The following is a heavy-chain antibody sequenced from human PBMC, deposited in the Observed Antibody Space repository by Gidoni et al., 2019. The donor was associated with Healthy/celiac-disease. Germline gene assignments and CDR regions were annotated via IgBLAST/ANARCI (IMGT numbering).Heavy chain of an antibody. CDR2: IIPIFGTA. CDR3: ARDNGYSSGWYLYYFDY. D-gene: IGHD6-19*01. J-gene: IGHJ4*02. V-gene: IGHV1-69*06. Sequence: QVQLVQSGAAVKKPGSSVKVSCKASGGTFSSYAISWVRQAPGQGLEWMGGIIPIFGTANYAQKFQGRVTITADKSTSTAYMELSSLRSEDTAVYYCARDNGYSSGWYLYYFDYWGQGTLVTVSS. CDR1: GGTFSSYA.